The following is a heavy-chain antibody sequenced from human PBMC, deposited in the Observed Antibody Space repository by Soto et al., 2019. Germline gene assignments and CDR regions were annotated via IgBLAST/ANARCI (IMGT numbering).Heavy chain of an antibody. Sequence: GGSLRLSCAASGFTFSSYWMSWVRQAPGKGLEWVANIKQDGSEKYYVDSVKGRFTISRDNAKNSLYLQMNSLRAEDTAVYYCARVFYDYIWGSYRSGAFDIWGQGTMVTVSS. D-gene: IGHD3-16*02. CDR3: ARVFYDYIWGSYRSGAFDI. CDR2: IKQDGSEK. V-gene: IGHV3-7*04. J-gene: IGHJ3*02. CDR1: GFTFSSYW.